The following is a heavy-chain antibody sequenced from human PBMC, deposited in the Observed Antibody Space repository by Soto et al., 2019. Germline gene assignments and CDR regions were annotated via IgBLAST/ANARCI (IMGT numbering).Heavy chain of an antibody. J-gene: IGHJ5*02. V-gene: IGHV3-30-3*01. Sequence: PGGSLRLSCAASGFTFSSYAMHWVRQAPGKGLEWVAVISYDGSNKYYADSVKGRFTISRDNAKNSLYLQMNSLRAEDTAVYYCARKLSSQKLNWFDPWGQGTLVTVSS. CDR2: ISYDGSNK. CDR3: ARKLSSQKLNWFDP. CDR1: GFTFSSYA. D-gene: IGHD2-2*01.